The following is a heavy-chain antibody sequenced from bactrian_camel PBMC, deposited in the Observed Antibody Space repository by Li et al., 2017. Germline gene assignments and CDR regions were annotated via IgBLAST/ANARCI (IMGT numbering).Heavy chain of an antibody. CDR3: AKDLGDSSSDEYDY. CDR2: INSGGGTT. CDR1: GFTFSSYG. D-gene: IGHD4*01. J-gene: IGHJ4*01. Sequence: ESGGGLVQPGGSLRLSCAASGFTFSSYGMNWGRQAPGKGLEWVSTINSGGGTTYYAASVKGRFTISRDNAKNTVYLQLNSLKTEDTAMYYCAKDLGDSSSDEYDYWGQGTQVTVS. V-gene: IGHV3S40*01.